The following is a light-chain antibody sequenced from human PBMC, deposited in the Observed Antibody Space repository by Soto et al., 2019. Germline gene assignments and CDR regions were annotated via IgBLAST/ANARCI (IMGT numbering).Light chain of an antibody. CDR2: AAS. CDR1: QSITSY. J-gene: IGKJ5*01. Sequence: DIQMTQSPSSLSTSVGDRVTITCRASQSITSYLNWYQQKPGKAPKLLIYAASSLQTGVPSRFSGSGSGTDFTLTINSLQPEDFATYYCQQGYSNPITFGQGTRLEIK. CDR3: QQGYSNPIT. V-gene: IGKV1-39*01.